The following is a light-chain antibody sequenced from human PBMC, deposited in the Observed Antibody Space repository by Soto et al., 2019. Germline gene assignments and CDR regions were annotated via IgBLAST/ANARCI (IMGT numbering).Light chain of an antibody. CDR1: QSVSSSY. Sequence: EIVLTQSPGTLSLSPGERATLSCRASQSVSSSYLAWYQQKPGQAPRLLSYGASSRATGIPDRFSGSGSGTDVTVTISRLEPEDFAVYYCQQYGSSPAWTFGQGTKVEIK. CDR2: GAS. CDR3: QQYGSSPAWT. V-gene: IGKV3-20*01. J-gene: IGKJ1*01.